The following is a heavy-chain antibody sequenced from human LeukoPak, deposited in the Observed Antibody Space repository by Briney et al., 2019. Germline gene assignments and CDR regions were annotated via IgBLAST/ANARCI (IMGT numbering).Heavy chain of an antibody. CDR2: ISGGDGTT. J-gene: IGHJ4*02. Sequence: GGSLRLSCAASGFLFSSYAMSWVRQAPGKGLEWVSAISGGDGTTYYADSVKGRFTISRDNSKNTLYLQMNSLRAEDAAVYYCAKDSPRTGDFWSGYAGYFDYWGQGTLVTVSS. D-gene: IGHD3-3*01. V-gene: IGHV3-23*01. CDR3: AKDSPRTGDFWSGYAGYFDY. CDR1: GFLFSSYA.